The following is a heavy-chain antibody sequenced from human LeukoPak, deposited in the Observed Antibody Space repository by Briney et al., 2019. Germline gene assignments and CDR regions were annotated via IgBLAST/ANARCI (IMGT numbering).Heavy chain of an antibody. Sequence: GGSLRLSCAASGFTFSSSWMSWVRQAPGKGLEWVANINQDESEIYYVDSVKGRFSISRDNAKNSLYLQINSLRAEDTAVYYCAKDLAGVVVTAAMFRWGQGTLVTVSS. CDR3: AKDLAGVVVTAAMFR. CDR2: INQDESEI. CDR1: GFTFSSSW. J-gene: IGHJ4*02. V-gene: IGHV3-7*01. D-gene: IGHD2-2*01.